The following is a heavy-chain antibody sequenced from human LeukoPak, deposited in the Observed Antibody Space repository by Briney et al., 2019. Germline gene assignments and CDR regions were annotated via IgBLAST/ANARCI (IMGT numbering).Heavy chain of an antibody. J-gene: IGHJ6*03. CDR3: ARHPAGSSSWYYYYMDV. V-gene: IGHV5-51*01. CDR1: GYSFTSYW. Sequence: GESLKISCKGSGYSFTSYWIGWVRQMPGKGLEWMGIIYPGDSDTRYSPSFQGQVTISADKSISTAYLQWSSPKASDTAMYYCARHPAGSSSWYYYYMDVWGKGTTVTVSS. CDR2: IYPGDSDT. D-gene: IGHD6-13*01.